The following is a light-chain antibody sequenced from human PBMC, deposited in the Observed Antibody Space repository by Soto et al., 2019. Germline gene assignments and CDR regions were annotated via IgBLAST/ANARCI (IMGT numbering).Light chain of an antibody. CDR3: QQYNNWPPGM. V-gene: IGKV3-15*01. Sequence: EIVMTQSPATLSVSPGERATLSCRASQSVSSNLAWYQQKPGQAPRLLIYGASTRATGIPARFSGNRSGTEFALTISSLQSVDFAVYYCQQYNNWPPGMFGQGTKVEIK. CDR1: QSVSSN. J-gene: IGKJ1*01. CDR2: GAS.